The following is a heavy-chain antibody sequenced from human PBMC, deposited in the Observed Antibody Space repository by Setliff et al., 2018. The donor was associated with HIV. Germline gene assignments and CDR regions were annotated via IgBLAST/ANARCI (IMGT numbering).Heavy chain of an antibody. CDR3: ARDHRWFLQGANSGVDH. D-gene: IGHD3-22*01. J-gene: IGHJ4*02. V-gene: IGHV3-30*04. Sequence: PGGSLRLSCAASGFSFRNYAMHWVRQAPGKGLEWVAIISFDGSNKYYADSVKGRFTISRDNSNNTLYLRMNSLRVEDTAVYYCARDHRWFLQGANSGVDHWGQGTLVTVSS. CDR1: GFSFRNYA. CDR2: ISFDGSNK.